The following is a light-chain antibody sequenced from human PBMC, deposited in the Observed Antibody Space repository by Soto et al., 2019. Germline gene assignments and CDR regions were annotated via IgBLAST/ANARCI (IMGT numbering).Light chain of an antibody. J-gene: IGKJ1*01. V-gene: IGKV3-15*01. CDR1: QSVTSN. Sequence: EIVMTQSPATLSVSPGERATLSCRASQSVTSNLAWYQQTPGQAPRLLIYGASTRATGIPARFSGSGSGTEYTLTISSLQSEDFAVYYCQQYHNWWTFGQGTKVEI. CDR3: QQYHNWWT. CDR2: GAS.